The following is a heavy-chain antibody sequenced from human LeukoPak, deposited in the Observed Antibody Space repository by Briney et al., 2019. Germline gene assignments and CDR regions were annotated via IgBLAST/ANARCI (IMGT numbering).Heavy chain of an antibody. CDR1: GFTFSNYE. D-gene: IGHD3-10*01. V-gene: IGHV3-48*03. CDR3: ARDKEWFGNFDY. CDR2: ISVSGTTT. Sequence: PGGSLTLFCAASGFTFSNYEMNCLRHARGKGVVWLSYISVSGTTTYHAVSVKGRFTISRDDAKNSLFLQMNSLRVEDAAIYYCARDKEWFGNFDYWGQGTLVTVSS. J-gene: IGHJ4*02.